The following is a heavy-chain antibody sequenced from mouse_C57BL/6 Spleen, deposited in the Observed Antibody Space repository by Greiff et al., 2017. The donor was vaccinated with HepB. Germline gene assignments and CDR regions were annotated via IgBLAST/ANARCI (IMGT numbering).Heavy chain of an antibody. Sequence: DVQLVESGGGLVKPGGSLKLSCAASGFTFSSYTMSWVRQTPEKRLEWVATISGGGGNTYYPDSVKGRFTISRDNAKNTLYLQMSSLRSEDTALYYCARQTPYGNYLFAYWGQGTLVTVSA. CDR1: GFTFSSYT. CDR2: ISGGGGNT. V-gene: IGHV5-9*01. J-gene: IGHJ3*01. CDR3: ARQTPYGNYLFAY. D-gene: IGHD2-1*01.